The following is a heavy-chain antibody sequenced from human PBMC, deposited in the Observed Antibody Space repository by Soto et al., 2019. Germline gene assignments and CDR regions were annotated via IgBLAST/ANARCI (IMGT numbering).Heavy chain of an antibody. V-gene: IGHV1-69*12. J-gene: IGHJ6*02. Sequence: QVQLVQSGAEVKKPGSSVKVSCKASGGTFSSYAISWVRQAPGQGLEWMGGIIPIFGTANYAQKFQGRVTITGDXSXSXXYMELSSLRSEDTAVYYCASGDYDFWSGPGGGMDVWGQGTTVTVSS. CDR3: ASGDYDFWSGPGGGMDV. CDR1: GGTFSSYA. CDR2: IIPIFGTA. D-gene: IGHD3-3*01.